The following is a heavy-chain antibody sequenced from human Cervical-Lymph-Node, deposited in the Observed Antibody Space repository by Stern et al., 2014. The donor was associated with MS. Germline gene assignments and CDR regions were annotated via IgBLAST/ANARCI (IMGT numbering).Heavy chain of an antibody. J-gene: IGHJ1*01. CDR1: GGLIRTGGYY. D-gene: IGHD3-16*01. Sequence: VQLVESGPGLVKPSQTLFLTCNVSGGLIRTGGYYWDWIRQPPGKGLEWIGHVDYTGRTNYSPSLESRVTISLDTFKNQFSLNLNSATVADTAVYYCAKIRLGDGSVSWGQGTPVTVSS. CDR3: AKIRLGDGSVS. V-gene: IGHV4-31*03. CDR2: VDYTGRT.